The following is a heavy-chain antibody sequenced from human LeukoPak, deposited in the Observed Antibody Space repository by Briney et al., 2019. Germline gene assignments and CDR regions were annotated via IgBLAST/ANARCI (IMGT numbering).Heavy chain of an antibody. V-gene: IGHV3-23*03. J-gene: IGHJ3*02. Sequence: PGGSLRLSCAASGFTFSTYGMSWVRQAPGKGLEWVSVIYSGGSTYYADSVKGRFTTSRDNSKNTLYLQMNSLRAEDTAVYYCAKDLEGVFDIWGQGTMVTVSS. CDR2: IYSGGST. CDR3: AKDLEGVFDI. D-gene: IGHD1-1*01. CDR1: GFTFSTYG.